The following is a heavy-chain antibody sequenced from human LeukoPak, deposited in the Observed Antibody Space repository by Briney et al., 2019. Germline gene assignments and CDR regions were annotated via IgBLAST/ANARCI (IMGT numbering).Heavy chain of an antibody. CDR1: GGSFSGYY. D-gene: IGHD2-15*01. CDR2: INHSGST. V-gene: IGHV4-34*01. CDR3: ARRGYPLPTLAFDI. J-gene: IGHJ3*02. Sequence: PSETLSLTCAVYGGSFSGYYWSWIRQPPGKGLEWIGEINHSGSTNYNPSLKSRVTISVDTSKNQFSLKLSSVTAADTAVYYCARRGYPLPTLAFDIWGQGTMVTVSS.